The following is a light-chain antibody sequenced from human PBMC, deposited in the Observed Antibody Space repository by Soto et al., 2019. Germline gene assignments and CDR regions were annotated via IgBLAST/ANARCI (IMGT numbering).Light chain of an antibody. CDR2: DVS. V-gene: IGKV1-5*01. CDR3: QQYDSYSWT. CDR1: QSVSNW. Sequence: DIQMTQSPSTLSASVGERVTITCRASQSVSNWLAWYQQKPGKAPKLLIYDVSSLESGVPSRFSGSGSGTEFILTISSLQPDDFATYYCQQYDSYSWTF. J-gene: IGKJ1*01.